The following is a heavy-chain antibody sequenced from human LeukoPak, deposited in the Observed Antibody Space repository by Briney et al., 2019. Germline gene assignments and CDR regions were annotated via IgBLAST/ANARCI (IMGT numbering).Heavy chain of an antibody. CDR3: ARGSTDYFNY. Sequence: PSETLSLTCAVYGGSFSSYYWSWIRQPPGKGLEWIGYIYDSGSTNYNPSLKSRVTISVDTSKNQFSLKVTSVTAADTAVYYCARGSTDYFNYWGQGTLVTVSS. CDR2: IYDSGST. V-gene: IGHV4-59*01. CDR1: GGSFSSYY. J-gene: IGHJ4*02.